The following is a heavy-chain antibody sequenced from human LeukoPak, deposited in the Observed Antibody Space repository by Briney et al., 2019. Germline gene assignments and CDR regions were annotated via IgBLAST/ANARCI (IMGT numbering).Heavy chain of an antibody. Sequence: ASVKVSCKASAYTFTGYYMHWVRQAPGQGLEWVGWINPNNGGTDYAQKFQGRVTMTRDTSISTAYMELSRLRSDDTAVYYCARRSGTGGLDYWGQGTLVTVSS. V-gene: IGHV1-2*02. CDR2: INPNNGGT. J-gene: IGHJ4*02. CDR1: AYTFTGYY. D-gene: IGHD1-7*01. CDR3: ARRSGTGGLDY.